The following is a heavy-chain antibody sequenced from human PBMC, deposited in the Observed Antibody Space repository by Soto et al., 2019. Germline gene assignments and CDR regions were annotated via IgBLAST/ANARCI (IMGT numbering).Heavy chain of an antibody. V-gene: IGHV4-59*01. CDR1: GGSISSYY. CDR3: AREPRYCSGGSCYPNYHYYGMAV. J-gene: IGHJ6*02. D-gene: IGHD2-15*01. CDR2: IYYTGST. Sequence: KPSETLSLTCTISGGSISSYYWSWIRQPPGKGLEWIGYIYYTGSTNYNPSLKSRVTISVDTSEKEFSLKLTSVTAADTAVYYCAREPRYCSGGSCYPNYHYYGMAVWGQGTTVTVSS.